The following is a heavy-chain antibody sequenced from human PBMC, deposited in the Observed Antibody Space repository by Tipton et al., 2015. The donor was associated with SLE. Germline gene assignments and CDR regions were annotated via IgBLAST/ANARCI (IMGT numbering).Heavy chain of an antibody. V-gene: IGHV4-59*01. CDR3: ARRVPHRYYFDL. Sequence: GLVKPSETLSLTCTVSGGSISGFYCSWIRQSPGKGLEWIGSIFYTGSVHDNPSLTSRVTMSLDTSKSQFSLRLTSVSAADTAMYFCARRVPHRYYFDLWGRGTLVTVSS. J-gene: IGHJ2*01. D-gene: IGHD1-26*01. CDR1: GGSISGFY. CDR2: IFYTGSV.